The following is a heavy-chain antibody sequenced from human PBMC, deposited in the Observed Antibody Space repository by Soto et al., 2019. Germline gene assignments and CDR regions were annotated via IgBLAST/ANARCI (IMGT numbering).Heavy chain of an antibody. CDR1: GGTFSSYA. CDR3: ARVPGTHYYDSSGQHP. D-gene: IGHD3-22*01. CDR2: IIPIFGTA. V-gene: IGHV1-69*12. J-gene: IGHJ5*02. Sequence: QVQLVQSGAEVKKPGSSVKVSCKASGGTFSSYAISWVRQAPGQGLEWMGGIIPIFGTANYAQKFQGRVTMTADESTSTAYMELSRLRSEDTAVYYCARVPGTHYYDSSGQHPWGQGTLVTVSS.